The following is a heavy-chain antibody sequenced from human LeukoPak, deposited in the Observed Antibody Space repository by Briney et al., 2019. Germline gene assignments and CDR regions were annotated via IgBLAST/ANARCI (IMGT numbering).Heavy chain of an antibody. Sequence: GGSLRLSCAASGFTFSSYSMNWVRQAPGKGPEWVSYISTISSTIYYADSVKGRFTISRDNAKNSLYLQMNSLRAEDTAVYYCARDVNGYSSTWYDYWGQGTLVTVSS. D-gene: IGHD6-13*01. CDR2: ISTISSTI. J-gene: IGHJ4*02. CDR1: GFTFSSYS. CDR3: ARDVNGYSSTWYDY. V-gene: IGHV3-48*01.